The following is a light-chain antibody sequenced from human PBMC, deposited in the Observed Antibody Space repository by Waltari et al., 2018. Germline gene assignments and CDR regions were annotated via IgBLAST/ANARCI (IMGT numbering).Light chain of an antibody. CDR1: SSDVGGYTY. J-gene: IGLJ1*01. CDR2: DVS. V-gene: IGLV2-11*01. CDR3: CSYAGSFYV. Sequence: QSALTQPRSVSGSPGQSVTISCTGTSSDVGGYTYFSWYQHPPGKAPKLMVYDVSKRPSGVPDRFSGYKSGNTASLTISGLQAEDEADYYCCSYAGSFYVFGTGTKVTVL.